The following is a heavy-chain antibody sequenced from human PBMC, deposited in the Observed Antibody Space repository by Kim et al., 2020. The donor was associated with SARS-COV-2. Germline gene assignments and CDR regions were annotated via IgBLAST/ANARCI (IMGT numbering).Heavy chain of an antibody. J-gene: IGHJ5*02. D-gene: IGHD3-10*01. CDR1: GGSISSGGHY. CDR2: IYYSGST. V-gene: IGHV4-31*03. Sequence: SETLSLTCTVSGGSISSGGHYWSWIRQHPGKGLEWIGYIYYSGSTYYNPSLKSRVTISVDTSKNQFSLKLSSVTAADTAVYYCARGADMVRGVWGTWGQGTLVTVSS. CDR3: ARGADMVRGVWGT.